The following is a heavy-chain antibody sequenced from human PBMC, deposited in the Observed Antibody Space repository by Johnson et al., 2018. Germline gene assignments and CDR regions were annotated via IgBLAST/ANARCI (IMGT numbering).Heavy chain of an antibody. CDR1: GFNFSSYG. CDR3: AKDPSGWHYYYYYMDV. CDR2: ISYAGSNK. D-gene: IGHD6-19*01. Sequence: VQLVQSGGGVVQPXRSLRLSCAASGFNFSSYGMHWVRPAPGKGLAWVAVISYAGSNKYYAASVKGRFTLSRDNSKNMLYLQINSLRADDTAVYYCAKDPSGWHYYYYYMDVWGKGTTVTVPS. J-gene: IGHJ6*03. V-gene: IGHV3-30*18.